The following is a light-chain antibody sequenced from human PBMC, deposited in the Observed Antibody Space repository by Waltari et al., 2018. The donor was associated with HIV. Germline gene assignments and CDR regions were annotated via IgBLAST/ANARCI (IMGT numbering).Light chain of an antibody. J-gene: IGLJ1*01. CDR1: INDVGGYKY. CDR3: SSFTTSSTLD. Sequence: QSALTQPASVSGSPGQSITISCTGTINDVGGYKYVSWYQHRPGKAPKRIIHRVNNRHSGVADLFSGSKSGNTASLTISGLQAEDEADYYCSSFTTSSTLDLGTGKKVTVI. CDR2: RVN. V-gene: IGLV2-14*03.